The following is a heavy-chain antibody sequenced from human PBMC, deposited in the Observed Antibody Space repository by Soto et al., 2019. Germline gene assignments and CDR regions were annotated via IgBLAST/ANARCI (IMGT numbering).Heavy chain of an antibody. CDR2: ISGSGGST. V-gene: IGHV3-23*01. CDR1: GFTFSSYA. Sequence: GGSLRLSCAASGFTFSSYAMSWVRQAPGKGLEWVSAISGSGGSTYYADPVKGRFTISRDNSKNTLYLQMNSLRAEDTAVYYCAKDLAYCSGDCYSCLDYWGQGTLVTVSS. J-gene: IGHJ4*02. CDR3: AKDLAYCSGDCYSCLDY. D-gene: IGHD2-21*01.